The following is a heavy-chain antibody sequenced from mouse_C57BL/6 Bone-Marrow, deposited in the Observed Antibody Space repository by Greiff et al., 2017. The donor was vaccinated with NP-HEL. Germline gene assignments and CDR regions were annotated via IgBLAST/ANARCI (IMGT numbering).Heavy chain of an antibody. Sequence: EVQLQESGGGLVQPGGSLSLSCAASGFTFTDYYMSWVRQPPGKALEWLGFIRNKANGYTTEYSASVKGRFTISRDNSQSILYLQMNALRAEDSATYYCASRSYFDVWGTGTTVTVSS. CDR1: GFTFTDYY. CDR3: ASRSYFDV. CDR2: IRNKANGYTT. V-gene: IGHV7-3*01. J-gene: IGHJ1*03.